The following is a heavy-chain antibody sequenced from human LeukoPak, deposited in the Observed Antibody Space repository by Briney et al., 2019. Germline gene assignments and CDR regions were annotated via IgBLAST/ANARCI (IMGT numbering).Heavy chain of an antibody. CDR2: IYYTGST. D-gene: IGHD6-19*01. CDR1: GGSISSDY. J-gene: IGHJ6*02. CDR3: ARHIAVGEDV. V-gene: IGHV4-59*01. Sequence: SETLSLTCTVSGGSISSDYWSWIRQPPGKGLEWIGYIYYTGSTTYNPPLKSRLTISLDTSKNQFSLKLTSVTAADTAVYYCARHIAVGEDVWGQGTTVTVFS.